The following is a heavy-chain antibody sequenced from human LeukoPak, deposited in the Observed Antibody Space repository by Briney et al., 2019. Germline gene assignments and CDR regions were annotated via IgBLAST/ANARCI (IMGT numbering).Heavy chain of an antibody. CDR1: GGSVSSSRYY. Sequence: SETLSLTCTVSGGSVSSSRYYWAWMRQPPGGGLEWIGSIYYSGGTYYNPSLKSRVTISIDTSKNQFSLKLTSATAADTAIYYCARGDDYKSTLFDYWGQGTLVTVSS. CDR3: ARGDDYKSTLFDY. D-gene: IGHD5-12*01. J-gene: IGHJ4*02. V-gene: IGHV4-39*07. CDR2: IYYSGGT.